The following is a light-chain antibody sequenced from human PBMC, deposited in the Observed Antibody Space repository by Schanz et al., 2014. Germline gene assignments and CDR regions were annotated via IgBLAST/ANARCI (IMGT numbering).Light chain of an antibody. V-gene: IGLV2-14*01. CDR1: SGDIGLYNY. CDR2: GVS. J-gene: IGLJ2*01. CDR3: SSYAGSNFVV. Sequence: QSALTQPASVSGSPGESITISCTGSSGDIGLYNYVSWYQQYPGKAPKLIIHGVSHRPSGVSYRFSGSKSGNTASLTVSGLQAEDEADYYCSSYAGSNFVVFGGGTKLTVL.